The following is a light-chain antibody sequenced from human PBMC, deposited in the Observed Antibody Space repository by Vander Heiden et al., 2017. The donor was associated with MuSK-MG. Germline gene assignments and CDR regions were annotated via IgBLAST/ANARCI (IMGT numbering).Light chain of an antibody. J-gene: IGLJ2*01. CDR3: SSVSSNSPVL. V-gene: IGLV2-14*03. Sequence: SALTPPPSVSGSPGPSITISCTRTSSDVGSYNYVSWYQQHPGKAPTLIVFDVTERPSGVSSRFSGSKSGNTASLTISGLQEEDEADYYCSSVSSNSPVLFGGGTKVTVL. CDR1: SSDVGSYNY. CDR2: DVT.